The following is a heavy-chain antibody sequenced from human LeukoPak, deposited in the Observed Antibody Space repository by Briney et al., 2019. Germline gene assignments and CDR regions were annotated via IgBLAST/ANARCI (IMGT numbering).Heavy chain of an antibody. D-gene: IGHD6-13*01. CDR1: GFTLSDYY. J-gene: IGHJ6*04. Sequence: PGGSLRLSCAASGFTLSDYYMTWIRQAPGKGLEWSSYIGSSSTYTHYADSVKGRFTISRDNVKNSLYLQMNSLRAEDTAVYYCARDKESSGWYLTPYYYGMDVWGKGTTVTVSS. CDR2: IGSSSTYT. CDR3: ARDKESSGWYLTPYYYGMDV. V-gene: IGHV3-11*06.